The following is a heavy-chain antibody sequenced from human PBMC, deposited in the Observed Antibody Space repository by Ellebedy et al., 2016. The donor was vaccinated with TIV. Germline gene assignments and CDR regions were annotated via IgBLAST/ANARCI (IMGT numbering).Heavy chain of an antibody. CDR2: ISSSGTYI. D-gene: IGHD6-13*01. CDR1: GFSFRSYW. Sequence: PGGSLRLSCIASGFSFRSYWMSWVRQAPGKGLEWVSFISSSGTYIHNADSVKGRFIISRDNAKNSLYLQMNSLRVEDTAIYYCARPAAAYSSSWYDFDFWGQGTLVTVSS. V-gene: IGHV3-21*01. CDR3: ARPAAAYSSSWYDFDF. J-gene: IGHJ4*02.